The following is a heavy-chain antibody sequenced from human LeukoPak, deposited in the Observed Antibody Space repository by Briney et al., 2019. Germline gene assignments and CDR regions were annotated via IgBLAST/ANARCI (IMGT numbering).Heavy chain of an antibody. Sequence: PGGSLRLTCAASGFTFSNYSLSWVRQATAKELEWFSAISGSDGTTNYADSVTGRFTISRDNSKNTLYLQMNSLRAEDTAVYYCAKDTFRRPYSGSQSHWGQGTLVTVSS. CDR2: ISGSDGTT. V-gene: IGHV3-23*01. CDR3: AKDTFRRPYSGSQSH. J-gene: IGHJ4*02. D-gene: IGHD1-26*01. CDR1: GFTFSNYS.